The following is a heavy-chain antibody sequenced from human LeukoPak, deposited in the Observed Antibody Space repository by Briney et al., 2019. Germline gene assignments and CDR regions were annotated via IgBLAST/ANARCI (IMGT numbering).Heavy chain of an antibody. CDR1: GGTFSSYV. J-gene: IGHJ5*02. D-gene: IGHD1-26*01. Sequence: GASVKVSCKASGGTFSSYVISWVRQAPGQGLEWMGGIIPIFGTANYAQKLQGRVTITADESTSTAYIELSSLRSEDTAVYYCARGGWANWFDPWGQGTLVTVSS. CDR3: ARGGWANWFDP. CDR2: IIPIFGTA. V-gene: IGHV1-69*01.